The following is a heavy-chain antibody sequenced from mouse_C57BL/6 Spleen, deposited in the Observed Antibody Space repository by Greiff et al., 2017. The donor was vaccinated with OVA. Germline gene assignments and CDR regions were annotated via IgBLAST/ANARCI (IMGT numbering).Heavy chain of an antibody. CDR1: GFTFSDYG. D-gene: IGHD2-4*01. V-gene: IGHV5-17*01. J-gene: IGHJ4*01. CDR3: ARTGYDYDYYAMDY. CDR2: ISSGSSTI. Sequence: EVMLVESGGGLVKPGGSLKLSCAASGFTFSDYGMHWVRPAPETGLEWVAYISSGSSTIYYADTVKGRFTISRDNAKNTLFLQMTSLRSEDTAMYYCARTGYDYDYYAMDYWGQGTSVTVSS.